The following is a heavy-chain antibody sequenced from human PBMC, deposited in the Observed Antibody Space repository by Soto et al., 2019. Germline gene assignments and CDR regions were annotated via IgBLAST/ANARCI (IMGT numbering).Heavy chain of an antibody. CDR2: INSDGSST. D-gene: IGHD6-25*01. V-gene: IGHV3-74*01. J-gene: IGHJ4*02. Sequence: EVQLVASGGGLVQPGGSLRLSCAASGFTFSRYWMHWVRQAPGKGLVWVSHINSDGSSTNYADSVKGRFTISRDNAKNQLYLQVNSLRAEDTAVYYCARDLPAAEDYWGQGTLVTVSS. CDR1: GFTFSRYW. CDR3: ARDLPAAEDY.